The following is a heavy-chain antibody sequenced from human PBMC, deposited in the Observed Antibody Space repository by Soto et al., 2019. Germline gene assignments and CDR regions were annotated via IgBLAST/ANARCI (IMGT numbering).Heavy chain of an antibody. CDR2: IYYSGST. J-gene: IGHJ6*02. CDR1: GGSISSSSYY. CDR3: ASGSYYYYYGMDV. V-gene: IGHV4-39*01. Sequence: SETLSLTCTVSGGSISSSSYYWGWIRQPPGKGLEWIGSIYYSGSTYYNPSLKSRVTISVDTSKNQFSLKLSSVTAADTAVYYCASGSYYYYYGMDVWGQGTTVTVSS. D-gene: IGHD1-26*01.